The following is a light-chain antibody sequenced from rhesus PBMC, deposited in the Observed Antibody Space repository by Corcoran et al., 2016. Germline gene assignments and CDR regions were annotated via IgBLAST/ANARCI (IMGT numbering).Light chain of an antibody. CDR3: LQYRSSPYS. Sequence: DIQMTQSPSSLSASVGDTVTITCRASQSISSWLDWYQQKPGKAPKLLNSKASSLQSGVPSRFRGSGSGTDFTLTISSLQPEDFATYYCLQYRSSPYSFGQGTKVEIK. J-gene: IGKJ2*01. CDR1: QSISSW. CDR2: KAS. V-gene: IGKV1-22*01.